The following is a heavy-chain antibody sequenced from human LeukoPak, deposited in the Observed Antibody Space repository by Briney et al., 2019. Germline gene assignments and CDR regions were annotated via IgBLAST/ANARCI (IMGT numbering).Heavy chain of an antibody. J-gene: IGHJ4*02. CDR1: GFAFRSYW. CDR2: INRDGSST. V-gene: IGHV3-74*01. Sequence: GGSLRLSRAPSGFAFRSYWMHSVRQAPGKGLVWVSRINRDGSSTNHADSVKGRFTISRDNAKNTLYLQMNSLRAEDTAVLYCVRDDSSDFEDWGQGALVTVSS. D-gene: IGHD6-19*01. CDR3: VRDDSSDFED.